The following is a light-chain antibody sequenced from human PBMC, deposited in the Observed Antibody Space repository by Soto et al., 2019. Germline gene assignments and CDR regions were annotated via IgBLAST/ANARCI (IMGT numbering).Light chain of an antibody. Sequence: EIVLTQSPGTLSLSPGERATLSCRASQSVRNSYLAWYQQKPGQAPRLLIYGASGRATGIPDRFSGSGSGTDFTLTISRLEPEDFAMYYCQQYGSSPYTFGQGTKLEI. CDR2: GAS. CDR3: QQYGSSPYT. J-gene: IGKJ2*01. V-gene: IGKV3-20*01. CDR1: QSVRNSY.